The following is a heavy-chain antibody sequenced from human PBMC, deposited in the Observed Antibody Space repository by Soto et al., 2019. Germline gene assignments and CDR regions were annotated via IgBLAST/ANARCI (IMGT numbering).Heavy chain of an antibody. V-gene: IGHV4-61*01. CDR1: GVSVTGGNFF. Sequence: QVQLQGSGPRLVKPSETLSLSCTVSGVSVTGGNFFWCWIRQPPGKTLEWLGCISNSETTNSNPSLKSRVTLSLDMSRNEFSLKLNSVTDADTAVYFCARGGLHLGEFSLGQFDSWGQGTLVTVSS. CDR3: ARGGLHLGEFSLGQFDS. D-gene: IGHD3-16*02. CDR2: ISNSETT. J-gene: IGHJ4*02.